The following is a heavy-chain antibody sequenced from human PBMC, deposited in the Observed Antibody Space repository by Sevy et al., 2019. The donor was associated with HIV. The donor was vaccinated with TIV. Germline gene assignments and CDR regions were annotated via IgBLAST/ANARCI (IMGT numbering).Heavy chain of an antibody. CDR1: GFTFSSYA. V-gene: IGHV3-30-3*01. Sequence: GGSLRLSCAASGFTFSSYAMHWVRQAPGKGLEWVAVISYDGSNKYYAHSVKGGFTISRDNSKNTLYLQMNSLRAEDTAVYYCAREKSRTLGSGYFYGMDVWGQGTTVTVSS. J-gene: IGHJ6*02. CDR3: AREKSRTLGSGYFYGMDV. CDR2: ISYDGSNK. D-gene: IGHD3-3*01.